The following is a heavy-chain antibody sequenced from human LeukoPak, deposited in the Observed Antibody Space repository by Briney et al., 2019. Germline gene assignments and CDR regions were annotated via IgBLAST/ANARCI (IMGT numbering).Heavy chain of an antibody. Sequence: GRSLTLSCAASAFTFSSYGMQWVRQAPGNLLEWVAVISYVGSNKYYADSVKGRFTISRDNSKNTLYLQMNSLRAEDTAVYYCAKSHSSSWYDYWGQGTLVTVSS. V-gene: IGHV3-30*18. D-gene: IGHD6-13*01. CDR3: AKSHSSSWYDY. CDR1: AFTFSSYG. CDR2: ISYVGSNK. J-gene: IGHJ4*02.